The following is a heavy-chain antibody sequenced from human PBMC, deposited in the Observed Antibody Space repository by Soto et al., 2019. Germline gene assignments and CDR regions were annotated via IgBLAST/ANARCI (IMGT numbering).Heavy chain of an antibody. CDR1: GYTLTKLG. Sequence: ASVKVSCKVSGYTLTKLGMHWVRQAPGKGLEWMGGFDPEDGETIYAQKFQGRVTMTEDTSTDTAYLALSSLRSGDTAVYYCARDHVHYEDPSGYYYNWFDPWGQGKLVNVSS. D-gene: IGHD3-22*01. CDR3: ARDHVHYEDPSGYYYNWFDP. J-gene: IGHJ5*02. V-gene: IGHV1-24*01. CDR2: FDPEDGET.